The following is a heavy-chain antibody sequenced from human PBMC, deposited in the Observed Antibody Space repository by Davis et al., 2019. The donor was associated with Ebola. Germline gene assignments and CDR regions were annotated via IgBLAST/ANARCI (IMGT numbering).Heavy chain of an antibody. Sequence: PSETLSLTCTVSGGSISSGGYYWSWIRQHPGKGLEWIGYIYYSGSTYYNPSLKSRVTISVDTSKNQFSLKLSSVTAADTAVYYCARDRGRITMVRGVKGAFDIWGQGTMVTVSS. D-gene: IGHD3-10*01. J-gene: IGHJ3*02. CDR3: ARDRGRITMVRGVKGAFDI. V-gene: IGHV4-31*03. CDR1: GGSISSGGYY. CDR2: IYYSGST.